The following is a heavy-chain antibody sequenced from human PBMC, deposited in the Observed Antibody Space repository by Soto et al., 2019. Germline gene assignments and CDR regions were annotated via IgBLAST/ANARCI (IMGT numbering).Heavy chain of an antibody. J-gene: IGHJ5*02. CDR1: GFTFRSYG. CDR3: ALSSGGWFDP. D-gene: IGHD6-25*01. Sequence: EVQLLESGGGLVQPGGSLRLSCAGSGFTFRSYGMSWVRQAPGKGLEWVSGISGSGGTTYYADSVKGRFTISRDNSKNTLDLQMNSLRADDTDVYYCALSSGGWFDPWGQGTLVTVSS. V-gene: IGHV3-23*01. CDR2: ISGSGGTT.